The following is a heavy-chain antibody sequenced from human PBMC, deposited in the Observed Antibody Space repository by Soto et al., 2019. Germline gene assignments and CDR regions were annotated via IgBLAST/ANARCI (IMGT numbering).Heavy chain of an antibody. CDR3: AKDQDYYGSGSYRAYGMDV. J-gene: IGHJ6*02. CDR2: ISGSGGST. V-gene: IGHV3-23*01. Sequence: EVQLLESGGGLVQPGGSLRLSCAASGFTFSSYAMSWFRQALGKGLEWVSTISGSGGSTYYADSVKGRFTISRDNSKNTLYLQMNSLRAEDTAVYYCAKDQDYYGSGSYRAYGMDVWGQGTTVIVSS. D-gene: IGHD3-10*01. CDR1: GFTFSSYA.